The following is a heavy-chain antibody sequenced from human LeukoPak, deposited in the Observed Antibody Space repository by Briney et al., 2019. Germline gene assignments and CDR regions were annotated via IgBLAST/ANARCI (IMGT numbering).Heavy chain of an antibody. D-gene: IGHD3-3*01. CDR1: GGSFSGYY. Sequence: ESSQTLSLTCAVYGGSFSGYYWSWIRQPPGKGLEWIGEINHSGSTNYNPSLKSRVTISVDTSKNQFSLKLSSVTAADTAVYYCARGDSVLRFLEWSNEPFDYWGQGTLVTVSS. CDR2: INHSGST. J-gene: IGHJ4*02. V-gene: IGHV4-34*01. CDR3: ARGDSVLRFLEWSNEPFDY.